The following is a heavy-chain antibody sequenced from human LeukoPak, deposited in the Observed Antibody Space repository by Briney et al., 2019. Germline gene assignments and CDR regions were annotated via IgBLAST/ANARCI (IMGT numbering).Heavy chain of an antibody. CDR1: GYTFTSYY. V-gene: IGHV1-46*01. CDR3: ARESTGDQSYYYGMDV. D-gene: IGHD7-27*01. CDR2: INPSGGGT. J-gene: IGHJ6*02. Sequence: ASVKVSCKASGYTFTSYYMHWVRQAPGQGLEWMGIINPSGGGTSYAQKFQGRVTMTRDTSTSTVYMELSSLRSEDMAVYYCARESTGDQSYYYGMDVWGQGTTVTVSS.